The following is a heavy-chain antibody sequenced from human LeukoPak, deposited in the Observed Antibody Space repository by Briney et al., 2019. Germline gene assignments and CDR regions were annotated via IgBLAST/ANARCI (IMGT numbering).Heavy chain of an antibody. V-gene: IGHV3-21*01. CDR1: GFSFSTYS. CDR3: AELGITMIGGV. CDR2: ISSSSSYI. Sequence: KSGGSLRLSCAASGFSFSTYSMNWVRQAPGKGLEWVTSISSSSSYIYYADSVKGRFTISRDNAKKSVYLQMNSLRAEDTAVYYCAELGITMIGGVWGKGTTVTISS. D-gene: IGHD3-10*02. J-gene: IGHJ6*04.